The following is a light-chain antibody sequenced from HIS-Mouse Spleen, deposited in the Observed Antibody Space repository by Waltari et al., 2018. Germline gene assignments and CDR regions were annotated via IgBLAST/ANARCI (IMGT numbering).Light chain of an antibody. CDR1: QSVSSSY. CDR2: GAS. J-gene: IGKJ1*01. V-gene: IGKV3-20*01. Sequence: EIVLTQSPGTLSLSPGERATLSCRASQSVSSSYLAWYQQKPGQAPRLLIYGASSRATGIPDRFSGSGSGTDFNLTISRLGPEDFAVYYCQQYGSSPGTFGQGTKVEIK. CDR3: QQYGSSPGT.